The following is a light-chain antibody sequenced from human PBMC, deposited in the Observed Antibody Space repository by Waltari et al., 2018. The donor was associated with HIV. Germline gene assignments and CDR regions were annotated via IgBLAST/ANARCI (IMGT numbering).Light chain of an antibody. J-gene: IGLJ2*01. CDR1: SSDVGGYNL. Sequence: QSALTQPASVSGSPGPSITLSCPGTSSDVGGYNLVSWYQQHPGKAPKLMIYEVSKRPSGVSNRFSGSKSGNTASLTISGLQAEDEADYYCCAYAGSTTYVIFGGGTKLTVL. CDR3: CAYAGSTTYVI. CDR2: EVS. V-gene: IGLV2-23*02.